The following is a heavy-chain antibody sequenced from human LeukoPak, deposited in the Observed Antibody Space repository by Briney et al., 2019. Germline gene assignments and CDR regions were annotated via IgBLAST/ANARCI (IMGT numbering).Heavy chain of an antibody. Sequence: SEILSLTCTVSGYSISSGYYWGWIRQPPGKGLEWIGSIYYSGSTYYNPSLKSRVTISVDTSKNQFSLKLSSVTAADTAVYYCARHAEMATITYYFDYWGQGTLVTVSS. CDR1: GYSISSGYY. V-gene: IGHV4-38-2*02. J-gene: IGHJ4*02. D-gene: IGHD5-24*01. CDR2: IYYSGST. CDR3: ARHAEMATITYYFDY.